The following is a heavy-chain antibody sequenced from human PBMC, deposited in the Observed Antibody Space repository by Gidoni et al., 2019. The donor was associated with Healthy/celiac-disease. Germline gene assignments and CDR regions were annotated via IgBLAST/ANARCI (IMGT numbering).Heavy chain of an antibody. Sequence: QVQLQESGPGLVKPSETLSLTCTVSGVSISSYYWSWIRQPPGKGLEWIGYIYYSGSTNYNPSLKSRVTISVDTSKNQFSLKLSSVTAADTAVYYCATGNSQWLVNWYFDLWGRGTLVTVSS. J-gene: IGHJ2*01. D-gene: IGHD6-19*01. CDR1: GVSISSYY. CDR3: ATGNSQWLVNWYFDL. V-gene: IGHV4-59*01. CDR2: IYYSGST.